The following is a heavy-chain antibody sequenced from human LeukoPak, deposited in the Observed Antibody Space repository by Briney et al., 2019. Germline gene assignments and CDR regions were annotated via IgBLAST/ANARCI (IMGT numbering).Heavy chain of an antibody. V-gene: IGHV3-53*01. CDR3: ARDDPDIAVAGLPAPMDV. CDR2: IYSGGST. D-gene: IGHD6-19*01. J-gene: IGHJ6*02. Sequence: PGGSLRLSCAASGFTVSSNYMSWVRQAPGKGLEWVSVIYSGGSTYYADSVKGRFTISRDNSKNTLYLQMNSLRAEDTAVYYCARDDPDIAVAGLPAPMDVWGQGTTVTVSS. CDR1: GFTVSSNY.